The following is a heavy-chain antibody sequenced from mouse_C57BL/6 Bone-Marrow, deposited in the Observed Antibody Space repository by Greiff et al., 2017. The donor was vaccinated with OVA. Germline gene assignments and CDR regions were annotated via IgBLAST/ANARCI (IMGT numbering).Heavy chain of an antibody. Sequence: VKVVESGPGLVAPSQSLSITCTVSGFSLTSYGVDWVRQSPGKGLEWLGVIWGVGSTNYNSALKSRLSISKDNSKSHVFLKMNSLQTDDTAMYYCAREGYYAMDYWGQGTSVTVSS. CDR1: GFSLTSYG. V-gene: IGHV2-6*01. CDR2: IWGVGST. CDR3: AREGYYAMDY. J-gene: IGHJ4*01.